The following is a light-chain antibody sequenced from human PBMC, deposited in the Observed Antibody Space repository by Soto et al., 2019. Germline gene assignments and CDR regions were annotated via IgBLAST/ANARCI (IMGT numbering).Light chain of an antibody. CDR2: DAA. CDR3: QQSYRTPT. V-gene: IGKV1-33*01. J-gene: IGKJ5*01. Sequence: DIQMTQSPSSVSASVGDRVTITCQASQDISNYLNWYEQKPGKAPKLLIYDAAKLETGVPSRFSGSGSGTHFIFTTSSLQPEDFATYYCQQSYRTPTFGQGTRLEIK. CDR1: QDISNY.